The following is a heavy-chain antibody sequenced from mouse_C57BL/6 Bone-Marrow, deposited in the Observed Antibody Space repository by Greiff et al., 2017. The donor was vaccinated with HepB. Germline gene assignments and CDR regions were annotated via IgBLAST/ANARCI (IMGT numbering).Heavy chain of an antibody. CDR3: ARGANWDGFAY. D-gene: IGHD4-1*01. V-gene: IGHV3-6*01. CDR1: GYSITSGYY. J-gene: IGHJ3*01. Sequence: EVQLRESGPGLVKPSQSLSLTCSVTGYSITSGYYWNWIRQFPGNKLEWMGYISYDGSNNYNPSLKNRISITRDTSKNQFFLKLNSVTTEDTATYYCARGANWDGFAYWGQGTLVTVSA. CDR2: ISYDGSN.